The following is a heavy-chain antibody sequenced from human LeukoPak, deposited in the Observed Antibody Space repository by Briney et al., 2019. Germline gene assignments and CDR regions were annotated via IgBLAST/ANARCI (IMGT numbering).Heavy chain of an antibody. D-gene: IGHD6-13*01. Sequence: PSQTLSLTCTVPGGSISSGDYYWSWIRQPPGKGLEWIGYIYYSGSTYYNPSLKSRVTISVDTSKNQFSLKLSSVTAADTAVYYCARSVNIAAAGEAHAFDIWGQGTMVTVSS. CDR2: IYYSGST. J-gene: IGHJ3*02. CDR3: ARSVNIAAAGEAHAFDI. V-gene: IGHV4-30-4*08. CDR1: GGSISSGDYY.